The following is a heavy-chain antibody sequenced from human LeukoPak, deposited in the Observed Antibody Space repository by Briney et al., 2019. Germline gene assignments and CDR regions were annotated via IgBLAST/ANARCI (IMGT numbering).Heavy chain of an antibody. CDR3: ARHHSSIWASFDY. D-gene: IGHD6-13*01. J-gene: IGHJ4*02. CDR1: GYSFMSNW. Sequence: GESLKISWQRSGYSFMSNWFGWVRRMHGKGWEWKGKIDPSDSYSNYSPSFQGHVTISADRSISTAYLQRSSLKASDTAMYYCARHHSSIWASFDYWGQGTLVTVSS. V-gene: IGHV5-10-1*01. CDR2: IDPSDSYS.